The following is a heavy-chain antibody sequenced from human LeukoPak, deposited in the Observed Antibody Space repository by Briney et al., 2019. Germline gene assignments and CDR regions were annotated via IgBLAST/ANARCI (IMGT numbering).Heavy chain of an antibody. CDR3: ARDFPVRDYGDPPRAFDI. CDR1: GFTFSSYG. J-gene: IGHJ3*02. Sequence: PGRSLRLSCAASGFTFSSYGMHWVRQAPGKGLEWVAVIWYDGSNKYYADSVKGRFTISRDNSKNTLYLQMNSLRAEDTAVYYCARDFPVRDYGDPPRAFDIWGQGTMVTVSS. D-gene: IGHD4-17*01. CDR2: IWYDGSNK. V-gene: IGHV3-33*01.